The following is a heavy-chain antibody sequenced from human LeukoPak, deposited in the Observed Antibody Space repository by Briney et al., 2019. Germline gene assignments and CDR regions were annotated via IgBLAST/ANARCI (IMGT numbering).Heavy chain of an antibody. D-gene: IGHD2-15*01. CDR1: GDSISSSSYY. CDR2: IYYSGST. J-gene: IGHJ6*03. Sequence: SETLSLTCTVSGDSISSSSYYWGWIRQPPGKGLEWIGNIYYSGSTYYNPSLKSRVTISVDTSKNQFSLKLSSVTAADTAVYYCARSVEGYCSGGSCYSYYYYMDVWGKGTTVTVSS. V-gene: IGHV4-39*07. CDR3: ARSVEGYCSGGSCYSYYYYMDV.